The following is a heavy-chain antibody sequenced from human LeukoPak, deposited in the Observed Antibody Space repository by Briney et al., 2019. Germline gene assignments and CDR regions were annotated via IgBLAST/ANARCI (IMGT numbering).Heavy chain of an antibody. J-gene: IGHJ4*02. CDR3: ASGWLFFDY. CDR1: GGSICSYY. D-gene: IGHD5-12*01. CDR2: IYYSGST. V-gene: IGHV4-59*01. Sequence: SETLSLTCTVSGGSICSYYWSWTRQPPGKGLEWIGYIYYSGSTNHNPSLKSRVTISVDTSKNQFSLKLSSVTAADTAVYYCASGWLFFDYWGQGTLVTVSS.